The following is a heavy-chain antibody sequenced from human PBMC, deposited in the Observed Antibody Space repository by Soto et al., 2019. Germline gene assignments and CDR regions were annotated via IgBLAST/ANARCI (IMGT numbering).Heavy chain of an antibody. V-gene: IGHV1-69*01. CDR1: GGTFSSYA. CDR2: IIPIFGTA. J-gene: IGHJ6*02. CDR3: ARDNSSCNASTSERGIEV. D-gene: IGHD3-16*01. Sequence: QVQLVQSGAEVKKPGSSVKVSCKASGGTFSSYAISWVRQAPGQGLEWMGGIIPIFGTANYAQKFLGRVTLTAGEASLKDYIEVSSLRSEERDVYYCARDNSSCNASTSERGIEVWGQGNTVNVSS.